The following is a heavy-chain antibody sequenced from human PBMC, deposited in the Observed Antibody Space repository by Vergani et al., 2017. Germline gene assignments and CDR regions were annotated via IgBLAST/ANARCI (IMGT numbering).Heavy chain of an antibody. J-gene: IGHJ6*03. Sequence: QVQLVQSGAEVKKPGSSVKVSCKASGGTFSSYAISWVRQAPGQGLEWMGGIIPIFGTANYAQKFQGRVTITADESTSTAYMELSSRRSEDTAVYYCARGGDSGSYSSKYYYYYYMDVWGKGTTVTVSS. CDR1: GGTFSSYA. CDR2: IIPIFGTA. CDR3: ARGGDSGSYSSKYYYYYYMDV. V-gene: IGHV1-69*01. D-gene: IGHD1-26*01.